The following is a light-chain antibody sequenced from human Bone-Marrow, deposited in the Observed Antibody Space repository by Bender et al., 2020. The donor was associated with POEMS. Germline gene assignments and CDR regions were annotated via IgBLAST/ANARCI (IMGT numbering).Light chain of an antibody. Sequence: QSALTQPASVSGSPGQSITISCTGISSAVESYNLVSWYQQHPGKAPKLIIYEDNKRPSGVSKRFSDSKSGNTASLTSSGLQAEDEAHYYCCSYAGSGTLFGGGTKLTVL. CDR1: SSAVESYNL. CDR2: EDN. V-gene: IGLV2-23*01. CDR3: CSYAGSGTL. J-gene: IGLJ2*01.